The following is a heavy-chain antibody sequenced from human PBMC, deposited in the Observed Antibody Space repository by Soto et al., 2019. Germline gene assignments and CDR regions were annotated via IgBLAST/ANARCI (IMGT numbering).Heavy chain of an antibody. CDR3: ASQIRNCGGDCPLGY. CDR1: GITFSSYR. D-gene: IGHD2-21*02. CDR2: ISSGRSYM. Sequence: ESGGGLVKPGGSLRLSCAASGITFSSYRMNWVRQVPGKGLEWGSSISSGRSYMFYADSVKGRFTISRDNAKNSLYLQMNSLRAEDTAVYYCASQIRNCGGDCPLGYWGQGTLVTVSS. V-gene: IGHV3-21*01. J-gene: IGHJ4*02.